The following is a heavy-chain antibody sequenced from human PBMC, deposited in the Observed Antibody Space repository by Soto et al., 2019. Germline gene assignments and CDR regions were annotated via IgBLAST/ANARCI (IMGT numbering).Heavy chain of an antibody. CDR3: ARAYSGYLYNWLDP. D-gene: IGHD5-12*01. Sequence: QVQLQQWGSGLLKPSETLSLTCDVNGGSFSGYYWSWIRQPPGKGLEWIGEINHSGSANYNPSLKSRVTISTDTSKNQFSLKLNSVTAADTAVYYCARAYSGYLYNWLDPWGQGTLVTVSS. CDR2: INHSGSA. CDR1: GGSFSGYY. J-gene: IGHJ5*02. V-gene: IGHV4-34*01.